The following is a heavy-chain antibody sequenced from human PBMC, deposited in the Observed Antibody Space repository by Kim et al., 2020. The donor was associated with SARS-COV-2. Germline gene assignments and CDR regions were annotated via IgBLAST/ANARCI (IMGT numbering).Heavy chain of an antibody. CDR2: ISCEGGDE. D-gene: IGHD2-8*02. Sequence: GGSLRLSCAGSGFDFSSYGMHWVRQAPGKGLEWVAVISCEGGDEYYAKSVKGRFSVSRDNSQNTVFLQMNSLRSEDSAVYFCAKDRHAAGAWYCQEWGKGTPLTVSS. CDR3: AKDRHAAGAWYCQE. V-gene: IGHV3-30*18. J-gene: IGHJ1*01. CDR1: GFDFSSYG.